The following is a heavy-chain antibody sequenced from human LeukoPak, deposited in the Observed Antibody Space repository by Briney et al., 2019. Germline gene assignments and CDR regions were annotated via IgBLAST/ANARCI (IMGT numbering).Heavy chain of an antibody. CDR1: GFTFSNYT. CDR3: ARRQYSSSSEVDGMDV. J-gene: IGHJ6*02. CDR2: ISYDGSHK. Sequence: GGSLRLSCEVSGFTFSNYTFYWLRQAPGKGLEWLAVISYDGSHKYYADSVKGRFTISRDNSKNTLYLQMNSLRVDDTAVYHCARRQYSSSSEVDGMDVWGQGTTVIVSS. V-gene: IGHV3-30-3*01. D-gene: IGHD6-6*01.